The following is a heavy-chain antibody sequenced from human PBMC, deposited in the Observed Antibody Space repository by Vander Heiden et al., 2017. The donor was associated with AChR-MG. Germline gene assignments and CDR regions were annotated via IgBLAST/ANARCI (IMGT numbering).Heavy chain of an antibody. D-gene: IGHD3-10*01. J-gene: IGHJ4*02. CDR3: ALSRNYYGSGSYYY. CDR1: GGSCSGYY. V-gene: IGHV4-34*02. CDR2: INDSGST. Sequence: QVYLQPSRAGLLTPAETPSPTCAVYGGSCSGYYWSWIRQPPGKGLESIGEINDSGSTNYNPSLRSRVTISVDTSKNQFPLKLSAVTAADTGVYYCALSRNYYGSGSYYYWSQGTLVTVSS.